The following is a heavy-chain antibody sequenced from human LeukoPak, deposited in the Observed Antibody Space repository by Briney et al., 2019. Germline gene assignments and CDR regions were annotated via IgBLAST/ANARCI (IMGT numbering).Heavy chain of an antibody. D-gene: IGHD6-13*01. Sequence: GGSLRLFCAASGFTFSYYWMSWVRQAPGKGLEWVANIKEDGSEKYYVDSVEGRFTISRDNAKNSLYLQMNSLRVEDTAVYYCARAHSSSWNYWGQGTLVTVSS. V-gene: IGHV3-7*01. CDR3: ARAHSSSWNY. CDR2: IKEDGSEK. CDR1: GFTFSYYW. J-gene: IGHJ4*02.